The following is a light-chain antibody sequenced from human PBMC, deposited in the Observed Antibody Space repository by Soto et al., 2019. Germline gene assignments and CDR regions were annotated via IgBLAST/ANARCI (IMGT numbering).Light chain of an antibody. CDR3: QQRSNWPPIT. CDR1: QSVSSSY. Sequence: EIMLTQSPGTLSLSPGERATLSCRASQSVSSSYLAWYQQKPGQAPRLLIYDASNRATGIPARFSGSGSGTDFTLTISSLEPEDFAVYYCQQRSNWPPITFGQGTLLEIK. CDR2: DAS. V-gene: IGKV3D-20*02. J-gene: IGKJ5*01.